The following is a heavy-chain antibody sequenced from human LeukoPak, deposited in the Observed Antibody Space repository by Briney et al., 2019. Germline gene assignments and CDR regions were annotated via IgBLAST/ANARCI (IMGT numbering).Heavy chain of an antibody. V-gene: IGHV4-31*03. Sequence: SETLSLTCTVSGGSISGGVYYWSWIRQHPGKGLEWIGYIYYSGSTYYNPSLKSRVTISVDTSKNQFSLKLSSVTAADTAVYYCARGHGGIRGIITEDYWGQGTLVTVSS. CDR3: ARGHGGIRGIITEDY. CDR1: GGSISGGVYY. J-gene: IGHJ4*02. CDR2: IYYSGST. D-gene: IGHD3-10*01.